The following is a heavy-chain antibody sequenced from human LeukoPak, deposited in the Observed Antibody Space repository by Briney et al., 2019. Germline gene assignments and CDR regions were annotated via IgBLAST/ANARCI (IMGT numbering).Heavy chain of an antibody. CDR2: IYYSGST. CDR3: ARVAPNGGLLDH. J-gene: IGHJ4*02. D-gene: IGHD4-23*01. Sequence: PSETLSLTCTVSGGSISSSSYYWGWIRQPPGKGLEWIGSIYYSGSTYYNPSLKSRVTISVDTSKNQFSLKLSSVTAADTAVYYCARVAPNGGLLDHWGQGTLVTVSS. V-gene: IGHV4-39*07. CDR1: GGSISSSSYY.